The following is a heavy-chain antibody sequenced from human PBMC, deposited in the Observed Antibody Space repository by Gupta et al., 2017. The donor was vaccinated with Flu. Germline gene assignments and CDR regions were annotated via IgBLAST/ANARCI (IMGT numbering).Heavy chain of an antibody. V-gene: IGHV3-48*03. CDR3: ARSNDFWTQIDY. CDR1: TFSSSA. Sequence: TFSSSAMNSVRQGPEKGLEWISYISANDVTCLKADSVTGRFTTYRDYARKSLFLTIASTRVYDTAVYYWARSNDFWTQIDYWGQGTLVPVSS. J-gene: IGHJ4*02. D-gene: IGHD3-3*01. CDR2: ISANDVTC.